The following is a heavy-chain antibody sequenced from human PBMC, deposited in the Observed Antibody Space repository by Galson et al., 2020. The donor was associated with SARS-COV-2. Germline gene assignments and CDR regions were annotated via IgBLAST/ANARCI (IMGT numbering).Heavy chain of an antibody. V-gene: IGHV3-30*01. J-gene: IGHJ4*02. Sequence: GGSLILSCAASGFPSSTYAMHWVRQAPPKGQEWVAAIPYDGSYKLDVDSLQGRFTISRDNSKNTLYLQMNSLRPEDTAVYYCARDSSGWAKYYFDYWGQGTLVTVSS. CDR1: GFPSSTYA. CDR2: IPYDGSYK. D-gene: IGHD6-19*01. CDR3: ARDSSGWAKYYFDY.